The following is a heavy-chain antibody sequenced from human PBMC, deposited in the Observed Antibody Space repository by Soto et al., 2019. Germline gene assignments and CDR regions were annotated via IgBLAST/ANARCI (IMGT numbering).Heavy chain of an antibody. Sequence: ASVKVSCKASCYAFTSYFMHWVRQAPGQGLEWMGIISPINSTTKYAQKFEGRVSMTSDTSTTTVYMELSSLRSEDTAVYYCARDLFCDNTNCPTSNWFDPWGQGTLVTVSS. CDR1: CYAFTSYF. CDR2: ISPINSTT. V-gene: IGHV1-46*01. CDR3: ARDLFCDNTNCPTSNWFDP. J-gene: IGHJ5*02. D-gene: IGHD2-2*01.